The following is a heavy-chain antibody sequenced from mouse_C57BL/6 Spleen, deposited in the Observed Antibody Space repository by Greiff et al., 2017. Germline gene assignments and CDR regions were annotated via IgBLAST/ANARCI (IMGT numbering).Heavy chain of an antibody. D-gene: IGHD4-1*01. V-gene: IGHV5-16*01. CDR2: INYDGSST. CDR1: GFTFSDYY. CDR3: AREGDLGRDFDY. J-gene: IGHJ2*01. Sequence: EVKVVESEGGLVQPGSSLKLSCTASGFTFSDYYMAWVRQVPEKGLEWVANINYDGSSTYYLDSLKSRFIISRDNAKNILYLQMSSLKSEDTATYYCAREGDLGRDFDYWGQGTTLTVSS.